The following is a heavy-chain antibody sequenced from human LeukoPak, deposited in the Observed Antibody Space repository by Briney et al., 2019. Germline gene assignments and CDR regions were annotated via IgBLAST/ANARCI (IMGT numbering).Heavy chain of an antibody. Sequence: SETLSLTCAVYGGSFSGYYWSWIRQPPGKGLEWIGEINHSGSTNCNPSLKSRVTISVDTSKNQFSLKLSSVTAADTAVYYCARGIVGVTYYDILTGYYERYYFDYWGQGTLVTVSS. CDR3: ARGIVGVTYYDILTGYYERYYFDY. CDR2: INHSGST. J-gene: IGHJ4*02. D-gene: IGHD3-9*01. CDR1: GGSFSGYY. V-gene: IGHV4-34*01.